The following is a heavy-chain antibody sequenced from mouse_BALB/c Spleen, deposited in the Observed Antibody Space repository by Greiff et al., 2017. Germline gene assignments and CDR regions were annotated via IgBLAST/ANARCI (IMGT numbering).Heavy chain of an antibody. CDR1: GYTFTSYV. D-gene: IGHD1-1*01. V-gene: IGHV14-1*02. CDR2: IDPENGNT. J-gene: IGHJ1*01. CDR3: AHYYGSSPWYFDV. Sequence: VQLQQSGPELVKPGASVKMSCKASGYTFTSYVMHWVKQRPEQGQEWIGWIDPENGNTIYDPKFQGKASITADTSSNTAYLQLSSLTSEDTAVYYCAHYYGSSPWYFDVWGAGTTVTVSS.